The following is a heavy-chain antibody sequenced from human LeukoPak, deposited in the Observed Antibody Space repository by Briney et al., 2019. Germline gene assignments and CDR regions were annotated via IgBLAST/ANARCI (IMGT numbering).Heavy chain of an antibody. CDR1: GFTFSSYW. Sequence: PGGSLRLSCAASGFTFSSYWMSWVRQAPGKGLEWVANIKQDGSEKYYVDSVKGRFTISRDNAKNSLYLQMNSLRAEDTAVYYCARAGYGDRRRVAFDIWGQGTMVTVSS. CDR2: IKQDGSEK. V-gene: IGHV3-7*01. J-gene: IGHJ3*02. CDR3: ARAGYGDRRRVAFDI. D-gene: IGHD4-17*01.